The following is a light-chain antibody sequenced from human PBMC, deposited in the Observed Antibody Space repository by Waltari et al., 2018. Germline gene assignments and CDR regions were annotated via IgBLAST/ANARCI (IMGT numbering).Light chain of an antibody. CDR2: QDV. CDR1: TLGAKY. J-gene: IGLJ2*01. CDR3: PTWDSNVV. Sequence: SYDLTQPPSVSVAPGQTATITCSGDTLGAKYVSWYQLRLGQSPVMVIYQDVKRPSDIPEGSSGAISGEAAPLTSSGTQAMEEADYYCPTWDSNVVYGGGTKLTVL. V-gene: IGLV3-1*01.